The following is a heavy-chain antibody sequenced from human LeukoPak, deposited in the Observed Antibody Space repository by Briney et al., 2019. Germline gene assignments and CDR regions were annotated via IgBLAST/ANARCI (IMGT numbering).Heavy chain of an antibody. CDR1: GYTFTGYY. Sequence: GASVKVSCKASGYTFTGYYMHWVRQAPGQGLEWMGWINPNSGGTNYAQKFQGRVTMTRDTSISTAYMELSRLRSDDTAVYYCARDLREYGPNWFDPWGQGTLVTVSS. J-gene: IGHJ5*02. CDR3: ARDLREYGPNWFDP. CDR2: INPNSGGT. V-gene: IGHV1-2*02. D-gene: IGHD3-10*01.